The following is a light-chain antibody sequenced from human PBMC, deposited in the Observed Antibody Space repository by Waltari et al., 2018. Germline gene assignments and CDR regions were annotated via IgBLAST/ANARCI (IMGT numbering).Light chain of an antibody. CDR1: QGISSA. CDR2: DAS. V-gene: IGKV1-13*02. Sequence: AIQLTQSPSSLSASVGDRVTITCRTSQGISSALAWYQQKPGKAPKFLIYDASSLESGVPSRFSGSGSGTDFTLTISSLQPEDFATYYCQQFNSYLGGFTFGPGTKVDIK. J-gene: IGKJ3*01. CDR3: QQFNSYLGGFT.